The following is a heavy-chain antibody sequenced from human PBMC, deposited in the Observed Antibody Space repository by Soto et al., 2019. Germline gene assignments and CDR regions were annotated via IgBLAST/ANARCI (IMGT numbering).Heavy chain of an antibody. CDR3: AGDPVAGTYFDY. J-gene: IGHJ4*02. V-gene: IGHV1-18*01. Sequence: QVQLVQSGAEVKKPGASVKVSCKASGYTFTSYGISWVRQAPGQGLEWMGWINAYNGNTNYAQKLQGRVTMTTDTSTSTAYMWLRSLVSDDTAVFYCAGDPVAGTYFDYWGQGTLVTVSS. CDR1: GYTFTSYG. CDR2: INAYNGNT. D-gene: IGHD6-19*01.